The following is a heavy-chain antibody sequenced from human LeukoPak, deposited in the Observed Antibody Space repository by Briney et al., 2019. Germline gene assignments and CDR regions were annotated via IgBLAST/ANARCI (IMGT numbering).Heavy chain of an antibody. CDR3: AKDSSSDWLLDGAYYMDV. Sequence: GGTLRLYCAASAFTFNSYAMSWVPQAQGKGLEWVSATSSSDAGTSHADSVRGRFTISRDNSKNTLYLKMNSLRAEDTAVYFCAKDSSSDWLLDGAYYMDVWGKGTTVTVSS. V-gene: IGHV3-23*01. CDR2: TSSSDAGT. CDR1: AFTFNSYA. D-gene: IGHD3-9*01. J-gene: IGHJ6*03.